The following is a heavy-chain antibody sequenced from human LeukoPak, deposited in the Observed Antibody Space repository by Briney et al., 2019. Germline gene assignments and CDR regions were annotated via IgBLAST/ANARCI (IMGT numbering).Heavy chain of an antibody. V-gene: IGHV1-69*13. CDR2: IIPIFGTA. CDR3: ATQDSSGYYYFAFDI. CDR1: GGTFSSYA. J-gene: IGHJ3*02. D-gene: IGHD3-22*01. Sequence: SVKVSCKASGGTFSSYAISWVRQAPGQGLEWMGGIIPIFGTANYAQKFQGRVTITADESTSTAYMELSSLRSEDTAVYYCATQDSSGYYYFAFDIWGQGTMVTVSS.